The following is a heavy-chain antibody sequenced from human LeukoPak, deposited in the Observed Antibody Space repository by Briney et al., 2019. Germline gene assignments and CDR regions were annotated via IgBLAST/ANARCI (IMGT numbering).Heavy chain of an antibody. CDR3: ARELTTVDPFDY. CDR2: INPSGGYT. J-gene: IGHJ4*02. CDR1: GYTFISYY. V-gene: IGHV1-46*01. D-gene: IGHD4-17*01. Sequence: GALVKVSRKASGYTFISYYMHWVRQAPGQGLEWMGIINPSGGYTTYAQKFQGRVTMTRDTSTSTVYMELSSLRSEDTAVYYCARELTTVDPFDYWGQGTLVTVSS.